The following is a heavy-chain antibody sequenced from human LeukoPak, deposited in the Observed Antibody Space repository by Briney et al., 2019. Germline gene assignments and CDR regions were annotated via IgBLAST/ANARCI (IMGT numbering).Heavy chain of an antibody. J-gene: IGHJ6*02. Sequence: GASVKVSCKASEYTFTSYAMHWVRQAPGQRLEWMGWINAGNGNTKYSQKFQGRVTITRDTSASTAYMELSSLRSEDTAVYYCAREAYYYYGMDVWGQGTTVTVSS. CDR2: INAGNGNT. V-gene: IGHV1-3*01. CDR3: AREAYYYYGMDV. CDR1: EYTFTSYA.